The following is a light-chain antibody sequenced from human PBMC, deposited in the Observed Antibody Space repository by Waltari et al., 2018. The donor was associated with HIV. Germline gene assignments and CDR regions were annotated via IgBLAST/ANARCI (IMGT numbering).Light chain of an antibody. CDR1: HNISGF. Sequence: IQLTQSPSSLSAYLADNVTITCRPSHNISGFLNWYQQKPGKAPKTLVFATSSLQSGVPSRFKGSASGMDFSLTINSLHPEDFATYYCQQSFSGFSFGPGTSVD. V-gene: IGKV1-39*01. CDR2: ATS. J-gene: IGKJ3*01. CDR3: QQSFSGFS.